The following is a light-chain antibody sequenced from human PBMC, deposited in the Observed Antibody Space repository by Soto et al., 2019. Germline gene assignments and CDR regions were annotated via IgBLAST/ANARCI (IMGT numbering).Light chain of an antibody. CDR3: QQYNNWPPWT. CDR2: GAS. Sequence: EIVLTQSPGTLSLSPGERATLSCRASQSVRSNLAWYQQKPGQAPRLLIYGASTRATGVPASFSGRGSGTEFTLTISSLQSEDFAVYYCQQYNNWPPWTFGQGTKVDIK. V-gene: IGKV3-15*01. J-gene: IGKJ1*01. CDR1: QSVRSN.